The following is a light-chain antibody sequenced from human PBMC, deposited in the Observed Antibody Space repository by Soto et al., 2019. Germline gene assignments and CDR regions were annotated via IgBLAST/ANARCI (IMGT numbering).Light chain of an antibody. CDR3: QHYRGLSS. J-gene: IGKJ3*01. Sequence: DIQMTQSPSSLSASVGDRVIITCRASQTISSHLNWYQQKPGKAPNLLVYAASSLQSGVPSRFTGSGSGTDFTLTISSLQPEDFATYYCQHYRGLSSFGPGTTVDIK. V-gene: IGKV1-39*01. CDR1: QTISSH. CDR2: AAS.